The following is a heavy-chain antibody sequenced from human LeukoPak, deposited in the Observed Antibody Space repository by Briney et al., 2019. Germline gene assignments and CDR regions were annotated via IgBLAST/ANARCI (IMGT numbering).Heavy chain of an antibody. CDR1: GYTFTGYY. D-gene: IGHD6-19*01. V-gene: IGHV1-2*04. Sequence: ASVKVSCKASGYTFTGYYMHWVRQAPGQGLEWMGWINPNSGGTNYAQKFQGWVTMTRDTSISTAYMELSRLRSDDTAVYYCARDGIEGAGAFFDPWGQGTLVTVSS. CDR2: INPNSGGT. J-gene: IGHJ5*02. CDR3: ARDGIEGAGAFFDP.